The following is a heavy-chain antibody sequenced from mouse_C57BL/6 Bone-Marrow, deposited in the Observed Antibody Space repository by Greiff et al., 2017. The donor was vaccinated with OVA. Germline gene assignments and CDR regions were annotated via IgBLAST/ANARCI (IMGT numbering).Heavy chain of an antibody. CDR2: ISNLAYSI. J-gene: IGHJ4*01. Sequence: EVQLVESGGGLVQPGGSLKLSCAASGFTFSDYGMAWVRQAPRQGPEWVAFISNLAYSIYYADTVTGRFTISRANAKNTLYLEMSSLRSEDTAMYYCARPYYYGSSCAMDYWGQGTSVTVSS. CDR1: GFTFSDYG. V-gene: IGHV5-15*01. D-gene: IGHD1-1*01. CDR3: ARPYYYGSSCAMDY.